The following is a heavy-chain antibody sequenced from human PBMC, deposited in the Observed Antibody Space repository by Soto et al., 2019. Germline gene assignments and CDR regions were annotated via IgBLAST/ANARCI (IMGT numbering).Heavy chain of an antibody. CDR2: IFSSGST. D-gene: IGHD5-12*01. J-gene: IGHJ4*02. Sequence: SETLSLTCTVSGGSINTFYWSWVRQPAGKGLEWIGRIFSSGSTRFNPSLESRGAMSVDTSKNHFSLNLSSVTAADMAVYYCAREGSYSAYNFAHGIQLWSFDFWGQGALVTVSS. CDR3: AREGSYSAYNFAHGIQLWSFDF. V-gene: IGHV4-4*07. CDR1: GGSINTFY.